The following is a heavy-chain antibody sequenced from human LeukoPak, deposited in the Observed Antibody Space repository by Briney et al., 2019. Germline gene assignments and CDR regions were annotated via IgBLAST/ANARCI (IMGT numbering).Heavy chain of an antibody. CDR2: ISDSGGNT. D-gene: IGHD6-13*01. Sequence: GGSLRLSCAASGFTFNSYAMSWVRQAPWERLQWVSGISDSGGNTYYADSVRGRFTISRDNSKNTLYLQMNSLRAEDTAVYYCAKDVGAYSSSCSDYWGQGTLVTVSS. V-gene: IGHV3-23*01. CDR3: AKDVGAYSSSCSDY. CDR1: GFTFNSYA. J-gene: IGHJ4*02.